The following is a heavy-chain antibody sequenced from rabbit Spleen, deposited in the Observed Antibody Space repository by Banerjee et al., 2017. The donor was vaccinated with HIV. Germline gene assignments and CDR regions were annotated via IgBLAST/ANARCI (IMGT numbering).Heavy chain of an antibody. J-gene: IGHJ6*01. Sequence: QEQLEESGGGLVKPGASLTLTCTASGFSFSSSYWICWVRQAPGKGLEWISCIAGSSSGFTYSATWAKGRFTISKTSSTTVTLQMTSLTAADTATYFCARGSAAMTMVITGYYLSLWGPGTLVTVS. V-gene: IGHV1S45*01. D-gene: IGHD2-1*01. CDR2: IAGSSSGFT. CDR3: ARGSAAMTMVITGYYLSL. CDR1: GFSFSSSYW.